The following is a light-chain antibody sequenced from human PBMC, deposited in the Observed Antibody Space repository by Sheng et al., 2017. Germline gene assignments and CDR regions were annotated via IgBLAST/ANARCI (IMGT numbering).Light chain of an antibody. J-gene: IGKJ4*01. CDR3: QQYYSSPLT. V-gene: IGKV1-NL1*01. CDR1: QIIGTS. Sequence: DIQMTQSPSSLSASVGDRVVITCRASQIIGTSLAWYQQKTGRAPKLLLLGASKLENGVPSRFSGSGYGADHTLTISSLAPEDFATYYCQQYYSSPLTFGGGTRVE. CDR2: GAS.